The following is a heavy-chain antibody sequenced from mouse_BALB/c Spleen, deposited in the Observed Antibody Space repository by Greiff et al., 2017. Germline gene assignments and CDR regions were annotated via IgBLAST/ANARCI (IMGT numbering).Heavy chain of an antibody. Sequence: VQLQQSGPGLVKPSQSLSLTCTVTGYSITSDYAWNWIRQFPGNKLEWMGYISYSGSTSYNPSLKSRISITRDTSKNQFFLQLNSVTTEDTATYYCARYSDYFDYWGQGTTLTVSS. J-gene: IGHJ2*01. CDR2: ISYSGST. CDR3: ARYSDYFDY. D-gene: IGHD2-12*01. CDR1: GYSITSDYA. V-gene: IGHV3-2*02.